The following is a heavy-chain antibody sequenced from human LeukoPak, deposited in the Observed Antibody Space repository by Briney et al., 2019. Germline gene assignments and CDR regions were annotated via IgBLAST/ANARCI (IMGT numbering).Heavy chain of an antibody. V-gene: IGHV1-69*13. J-gene: IGHJ6*02. D-gene: IGHD1-26*01. CDR3: ARISLGAIWGYYYGMDV. Sequence: SVNVSCKASGGTFSSYSISWVRQAPGQGLEWMGGITPIFDTADYAQKFQGRVTITADESTSTAYMELSSLRSEDTAVFYCARISLGAIWGYYYGMDVWGQGTTVTVSS. CDR2: ITPIFDTA. CDR1: GGTFSSYS.